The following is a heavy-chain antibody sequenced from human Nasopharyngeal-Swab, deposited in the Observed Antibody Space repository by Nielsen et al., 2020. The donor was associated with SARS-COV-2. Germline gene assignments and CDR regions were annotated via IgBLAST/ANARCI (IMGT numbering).Heavy chain of an antibody. CDR2: ISSSSSYI. J-gene: IGHJ4*02. Sequence: GESLKISCAASGFTFSSYSMNWVRQAPGKGLEWVSSISSSSSYIYYADSVKGRFTISRDNAKNSLYLQMSSLRAEDTAVYYCARADSSSWYFDYWGQGTLVTVSS. CDR1: GFTFSSYS. CDR3: ARADSSSWYFDY. V-gene: IGHV3-21*01. D-gene: IGHD6-13*01.